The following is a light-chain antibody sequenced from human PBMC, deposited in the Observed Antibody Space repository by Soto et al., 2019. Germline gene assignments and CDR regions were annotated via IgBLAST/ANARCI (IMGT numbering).Light chain of an antibody. V-gene: IGKV3-20*01. CDR1: QRLYTSK. J-gene: IGKJ1*01. CDR3: LQYDTAPRT. Sequence: DIVLTQSPGTLSLSPGDRATLSCRAGQRLYTSKLAWYQQKPGQTPRLLIYGTSSRAPGIPDRFSGSGSGTDFTLTISSLGPEDFAVYYCLQYDTAPRTFGQGTKVDIK. CDR2: GTS.